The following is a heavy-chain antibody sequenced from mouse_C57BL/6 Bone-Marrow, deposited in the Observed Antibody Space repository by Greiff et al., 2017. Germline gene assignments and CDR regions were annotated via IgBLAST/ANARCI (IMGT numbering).Heavy chain of an antibody. J-gene: IGHJ1*03. D-gene: IGHD1-1*01. Sequence: QVQLKQPGAELVRPGTSVKLSCKASGYTFTSYWMHWVKQRPGQGLEWIGVIDPSDSYTNYNQKFKGKATLTVDTSSSTAYMQLSSLTSEDSAVYYCARDREELLRYSYWYFDVWGTGTTVTVSS. CDR3: ARDREELLRYSYWYFDV. CDR2: IDPSDSYT. V-gene: IGHV1-59*01. CDR1: GYTFTSYW.